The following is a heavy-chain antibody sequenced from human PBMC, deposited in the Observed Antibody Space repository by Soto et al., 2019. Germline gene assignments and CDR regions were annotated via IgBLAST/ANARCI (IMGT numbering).Heavy chain of an antibody. Sequence: EVQLVESGGGVVRPGGSLRLSCAASGFTFDDYGMSWVRQGPGKGLEWVSGISWNGGSTGYASSVKGRFTISRDNAKNSLYLQMDSLRAEDTALYHCARIDGSFWSGYSAFDIWGQGTMVTVSS. V-gene: IGHV3-20*01. CDR2: ISWNGGST. CDR1: GFTFDDYG. D-gene: IGHD3-3*01. J-gene: IGHJ3*02. CDR3: ARIDGSFWSGYSAFDI.